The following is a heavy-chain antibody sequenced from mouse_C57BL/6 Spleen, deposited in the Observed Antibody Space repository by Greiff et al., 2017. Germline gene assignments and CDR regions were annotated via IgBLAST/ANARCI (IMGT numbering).Heavy chain of an antibody. CDR1: GYSFTGYY. CDR2: INPSTGGT. V-gene: IGHV1-42*01. CDR3: ARTSDYYGTPDD. J-gene: IGHJ2*01. Sequence: EVQLQQSGPELVKPGASVKISCKASGYSFTGYYMNWVKQSPEKSLEWIGEINPSTGGTTYNQKFKAKATLTVDKSSSTAYMQLKSLTSEDSAVYYCARTSDYYGTPDDWGQGTTLTVS. D-gene: IGHD1-1*01.